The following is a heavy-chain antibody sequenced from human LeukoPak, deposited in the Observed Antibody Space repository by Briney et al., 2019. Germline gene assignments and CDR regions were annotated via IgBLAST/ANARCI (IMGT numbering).Heavy chain of an antibody. J-gene: IGHJ6*02. V-gene: IGHV3-48*03. CDR2: ISSSGSTI. Sequence: GGSLRLSCAASGFTFSSYEMNWVRQAPGKGLEWVSYISSSGSTIYYADSVKGRFTISRDNAKNSLYLQMNSLRAEDTAVYYCARDGSGSISYYYYGIDVWGQGTTVTASS. D-gene: IGHD3-10*01. CDR3: ARDGSGSISYYYYGIDV. CDR1: GFTFSSYE.